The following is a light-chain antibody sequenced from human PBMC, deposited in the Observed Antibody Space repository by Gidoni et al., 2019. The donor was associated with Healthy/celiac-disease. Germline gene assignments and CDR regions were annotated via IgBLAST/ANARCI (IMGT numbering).Light chain of an antibody. Sequence: PATLSVSPGESATFSCRASQSVSTNLAWYQQKPGQAPRLLIYGASTRATGIPARCSGSGSGTEFTLTISSLQSEDFAVYYCQQSNNWPLTFGGXTKVEIK. V-gene: IGKV3-15*01. CDR2: GAS. CDR1: QSVSTN. CDR3: QQSNNWPLT. J-gene: IGKJ4*01.